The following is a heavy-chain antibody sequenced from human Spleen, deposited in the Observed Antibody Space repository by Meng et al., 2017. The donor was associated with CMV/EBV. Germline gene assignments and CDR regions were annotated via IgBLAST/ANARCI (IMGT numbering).Heavy chain of an antibody. Sequence: QVQLPQWGAGLLKPSETLSLTCAVYGGSFSGYYWSWIRLPPGKGLEWIGEINHSGSTNYNPSLKSRVTISVDTSKNQFSLKLSSVTAADTAVYYCARGRRVIAAAGYYFDYWGQGTLVTVSS. D-gene: IGHD6-13*01. CDR2: INHSGST. J-gene: IGHJ4*02. CDR3: ARGRRVIAAAGYYFDY. V-gene: IGHV4-34*01. CDR1: GGSFSGYY.